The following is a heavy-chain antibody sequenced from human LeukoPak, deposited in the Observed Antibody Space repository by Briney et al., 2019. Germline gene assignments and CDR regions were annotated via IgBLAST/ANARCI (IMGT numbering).Heavy chain of an antibody. CDR2: IIPIFGTA. J-gene: IGHJ4*02. D-gene: IGHD4-11*01. CDR3: ARGAYSNYGPYFDY. CDR1: GGTFSGYA. V-gene: IGHV1-69*05. Sequence: ASVTVSCKASGGTFSGYAISWVRQAPGQGLEWMGGIIPIFGTANYAQKFQGRVTITTDESTSTAYMELSSLRSEDTAVYYCARGAYSNYGPYFDYWGQGTLVTVSS.